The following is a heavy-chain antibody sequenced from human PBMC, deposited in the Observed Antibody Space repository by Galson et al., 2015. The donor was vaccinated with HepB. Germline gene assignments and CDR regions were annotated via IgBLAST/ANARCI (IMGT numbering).Heavy chain of an antibody. CDR2: ISAYNGNT. D-gene: IGHD3-10*01. Sequence: SVKVSCKASGYTFTSYGISWVRQAPGQGLEWMGWISAYNGNTNYAQKLQGRVTMTTDTSTSTAYMELRSLRSDDTAVYYCAGDGTYYYGSGSYEQGIFDYWGQGTLVTVSS. CDR3: AGDGTYYYGSGSYEQGIFDY. J-gene: IGHJ4*02. CDR1: GYTFTSYG. V-gene: IGHV1-18*04.